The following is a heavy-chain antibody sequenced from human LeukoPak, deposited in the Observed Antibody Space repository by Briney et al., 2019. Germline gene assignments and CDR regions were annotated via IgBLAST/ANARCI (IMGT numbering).Heavy chain of an antibody. D-gene: IGHD3-22*01. Sequence: SETLSLTCTVSGGSISSYYWSWIRQPAGKGLEWIGRMYSSGTTNYNPSLKSRVTMSVDTSKNQFSLKLSSVTAADTAVYYCARDGGSGYYQYYFDYWGQGTLVTVSS. V-gene: IGHV4-4*07. CDR1: GGSISSYY. CDR3: ARDGGSGYYQYYFDY. CDR2: MYSSGTT. J-gene: IGHJ4*02.